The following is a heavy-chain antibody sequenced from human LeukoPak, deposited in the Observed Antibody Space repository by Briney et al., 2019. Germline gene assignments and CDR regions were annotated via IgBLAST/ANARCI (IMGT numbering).Heavy chain of an antibody. CDR3: ARGSRSSWYLRAYFDY. CDR1: GFTFSSYG. V-gene: IGHV3-30*03. D-gene: IGHD6-13*01. Sequence: GGSLRLSCAASGFTFSSYGMHWVRQAPGKGLEWVAAISYDGSNKYYADSVKGRFTISRDNSKNTLYLQMSSLRSDDMAVYYCARGSRSSWYLRAYFDYWGQGTLVTVSS. J-gene: IGHJ4*02. CDR2: ISYDGSNK.